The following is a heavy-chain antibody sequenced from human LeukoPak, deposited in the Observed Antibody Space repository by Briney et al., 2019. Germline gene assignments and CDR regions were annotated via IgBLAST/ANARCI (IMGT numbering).Heavy chain of an antibody. J-gene: IGHJ4*02. Sequence: SETLSLTCTVSGGSISSYYWSWLRQPAGKGLEWIGRIYTSGSTNYNPSLKSRVTMSVDTSKNQFSLKLSSVTAAGTAVYYCARDSKSGRYFDYWGQGTLVTVSS. CDR1: GGSISSYY. D-gene: IGHD1-26*01. CDR2: IYTSGST. CDR3: ARDSKSGRYFDY. V-gene: IGHV4-4*07.